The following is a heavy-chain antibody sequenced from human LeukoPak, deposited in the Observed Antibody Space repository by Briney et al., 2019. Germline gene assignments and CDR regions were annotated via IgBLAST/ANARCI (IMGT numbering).Heavy chain of an antibody. CDR1: GGSISSYY. V-gene: IGHV4-59*01. Sequence: SETLSLTCTVSGGSISSYYWSWIRQPPGKGLEWIGYIYYSGSTNYNPSLKSRVTISVDTSKNQFSLKLSSVTAADTAVYYCARDGYYGSGMLDYWGQGTLVTVSS. CDR3: ARDGYYGSGMLDY. CDR2: IYYSGST. D-gene: IGHD3-10*01. J-gene: IGHJ4*02.